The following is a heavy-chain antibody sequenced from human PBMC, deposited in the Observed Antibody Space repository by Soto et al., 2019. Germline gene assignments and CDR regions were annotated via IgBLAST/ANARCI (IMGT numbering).Heavy chain of an antibody. Sequence: ASLKVSCKVSGYTLTELSMHWVRQAPGKGLEWMGGFDPEDGETIYAQKFQGRVTMTEDTSTDTAYMELSSLRSEDTAVYYCATDRLTYYYDSSGPRPWYFQHWGQGTLVTVSS. V-gene: IGHV1-24*01. J-gene: IGHJ1*01. D-gene: IGHD3-22*01. CDR3: ATDRLTYYYDSSGPRPWYFQH. CDR1: GYTLTELS. CDR2: FDPEDGET.